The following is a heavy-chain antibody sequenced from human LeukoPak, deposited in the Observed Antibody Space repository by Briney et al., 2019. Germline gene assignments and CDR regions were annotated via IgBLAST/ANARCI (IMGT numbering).Heavy chain of an antibody. CDR1: GYTFTGYY. CDR3: ARGEPRAVEYYYGSGSYYGHFDY. D-gene: IGHD3-10*01. J-gene: IGHJ4*02. Sequence: ASVQVSCKASGYTFTGYYMHWVRQAPGQGLEWMGWINPNSGGTNYAQKFQGRVTMTRNTSISTAYMELSSLRSEDTAVYYCARGEPRAVEYYYGSGSYYGHFDYWGQGTLVTVSS. CDR2: INPNSGGT. V-gene: IGHV1-2*02.